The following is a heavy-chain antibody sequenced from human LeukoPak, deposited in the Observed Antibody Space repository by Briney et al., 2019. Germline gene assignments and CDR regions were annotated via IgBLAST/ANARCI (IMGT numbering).Heavy chain of an antibody. D-gene: IGHD3-9*01. J-gene: IGHJ4*02. V-gene: IGHV1-2*02. CDR1: GYTFTGYY. Sequence: GASVKVSFKASGYTFTGYYMQWVRQAPGQGLGLMGWINPNSGGTNYAQKFQGRVTMTRDTYISTAYMELSRLRSDDTAVYYCARDGGYDILTGYEYYFDYWGEGTLVTVSS. CDR2: INPNSGGT. CDR3: ARDGGYDILTGYEYYFDY.